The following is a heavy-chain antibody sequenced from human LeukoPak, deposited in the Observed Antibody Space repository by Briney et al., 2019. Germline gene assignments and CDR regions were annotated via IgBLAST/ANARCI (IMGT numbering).Heavy chain of an antibody. Sequence: ASVKVSCKASGYTFTSYAMHWVRQAPGQRLEWMGWINAGNGNTKYSQKLQGRVTMTTDTSTSTAYMELRSLRSDDTVVYYCARVWGFRRENWFDPWGQGTLVTVSS. D-gene: IGHD3-16*01. CDR2: INAGNGNT. CDR3: ARVWGFRRENWFDP. V-gene: IGHV1-3*01. J-gene: IGHJ5*02. CDR1: GYTFTSYA.